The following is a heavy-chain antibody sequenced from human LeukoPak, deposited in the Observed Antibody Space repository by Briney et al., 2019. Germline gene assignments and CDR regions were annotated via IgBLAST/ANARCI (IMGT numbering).Heavy chain of an antibody. Sequence: PGGSLRLSCVASGFTFRSYWMSWVRQAPGKGLEWVANIKQDGSEKYYVDSVKGRFTISRDNTKNSLFLQMNSLRAEDTAVYYCARRWGDCTTVSCYTGGDVFDMWGQGTMVTVSS. CDR2: IKQDGSEK. D-gene: IGHD2-2*02. CDR3: ARRWGDCTTVSCYTGGDVFDM. CDR1: GFTFRSYW. V-gene: IGHV3-7*01. J-gene: IGHJ3*02.